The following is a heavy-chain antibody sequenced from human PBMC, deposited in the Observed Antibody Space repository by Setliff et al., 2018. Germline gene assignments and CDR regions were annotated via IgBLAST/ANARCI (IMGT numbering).Heavy chain of an antibody. V-gene: IGHV3-30*18. CDR1: GFTLRNSG. D-gene: IGHD1-7*01. CDR2: ISYDGFKI. CDR3: AKPQVELRWGFES. J-gene: IGHJ4*02. Sequence: GGSLRLSCAASGFTLRNSGMHWVRQAPGRGLEWVTFISYDGFKIYYAESVKGRFTISRDISTNTLFLHMTSLRAEDTAVYYCAKPQVELRWGFESWGQGTPVTVSS.